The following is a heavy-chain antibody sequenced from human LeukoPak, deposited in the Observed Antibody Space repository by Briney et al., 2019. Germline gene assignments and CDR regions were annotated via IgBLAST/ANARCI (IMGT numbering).Heavy chain of an antibody. CDR2: ISYDGSNK. D-gene: IGHD3-9*01. J-gene: IGHJ4*02. CDR3: ARASYDILTGYFDY. Sequence: GGSLRLSCAASGFTFSTYGMHWVRQAPGKGLEWVAVISYDGSNKYYADSVKGRFTISRDNAKNSLYLQMNSLRAEDTAMYYCARASYDILTGYFDYWGQGTLVTVSS. CDR1: GFTFSTYG. V-gene: IGHV3-30*03.